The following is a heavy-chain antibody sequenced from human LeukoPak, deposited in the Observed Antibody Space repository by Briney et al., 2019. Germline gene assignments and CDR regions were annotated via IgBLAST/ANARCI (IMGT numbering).Heavy chain of an antibody. Sequence: SETLSLTCAVYGGSFSGYYWSWIRQPPGKGLEWIGEINHSGSTNYNPSLKSRVTISVDTSKNQFSLKLSSVTAADTAVYYCARHLIVVVPAGRREYYYYYMDVWGKGTTVTISS. CDR3: ARHLIVVVPAGRREYYYYYMDV. J-gene: IGHJ6*03. CDR1: GGSFSGYY. V-gene: IGHV4-34*01. D-gene: IGHD2-2*01. CDR2: INHSGST.